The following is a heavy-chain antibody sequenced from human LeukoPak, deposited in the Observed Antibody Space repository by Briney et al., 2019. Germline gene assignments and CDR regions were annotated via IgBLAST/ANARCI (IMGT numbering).Heavy chain of an antibody. D-gene: IGHD6-25*01. Sequence: KPGGSLRLSCAASGFTFSTYSMTWVRQAPGKGLEWASSVTSSSGYIYYADSVKGRFTISRDNAKSSLYLQMSSLRVEDTAVYFCARDSWTIAAAGTHFDHWGQGTLVTVSS. CDR1: GFTFSTYS. CDR2: VTSSSGYI. J-gene: IGHJ4*02. CDR3: ARDSWTIAAAGTHFDH. V-gene: IGHV3-21*06.